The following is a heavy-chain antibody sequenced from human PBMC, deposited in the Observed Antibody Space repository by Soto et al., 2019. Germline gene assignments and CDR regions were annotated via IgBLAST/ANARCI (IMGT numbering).Heavy chain of an antibody. CDR1: GFTFSSYS. CDR3: ARAMGPYYYYYMDV. V-gene: IGHV3-21*01. D-gene: IGHD3-16*01. Sequence: GGSLRLSCAASGFTFSSYSMNWVRQAPGKGLEWVSSISSSSYIYYADSVKGRFTISRDNAKNSLYLQMNSLRAEDTAVYYCARAMGPYYYYYMDVWGKGTTVTVSS. J-gene: IGHJ6*03. CDR2: ISSSSYI.